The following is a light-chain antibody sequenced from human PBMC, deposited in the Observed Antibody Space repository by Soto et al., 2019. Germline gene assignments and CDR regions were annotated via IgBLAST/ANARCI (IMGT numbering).Light chain of an antibody. Sequence: EIVLTQSPGTLSLSPGERATLSCRASQSVSSSYFAWYQQRFGQAPRLLIYGASSRATGIPDRFSGSGSGTDFTLTISRLEPEDFAVYYCQQYGSSSWTCGQGTKVEIK. V-gene: IGKV3-20*01. J-gene: IGKJ1*01. CDR1: QSVSSSY. CDR3: QQYGSSSWT. CDR2: GAS.